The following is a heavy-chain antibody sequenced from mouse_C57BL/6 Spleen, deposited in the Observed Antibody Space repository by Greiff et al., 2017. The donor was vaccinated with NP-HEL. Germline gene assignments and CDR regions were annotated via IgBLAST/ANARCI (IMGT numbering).Heavy chain of an antibody. CDR3: ARPGYYGSSYPWYFDV. D-gene: IGHD1-1*01. J-gene: IGHJ1*03. Sequence: EVKLQESGGGLVKPGGSLKLSCAASGFTFSDYGMHWVRQAPEKGLEWVAYISSGSSTIYYADTVKGRFTISRDNAKNTLFLQMTSLRSEDTAMYYCARPGYYGSSYPWYFDVWGTGTTVTVSS. CDR1: GFTFSDYG. V-gene: IGHV5-17*01. CDR2: ISSGSSTI.